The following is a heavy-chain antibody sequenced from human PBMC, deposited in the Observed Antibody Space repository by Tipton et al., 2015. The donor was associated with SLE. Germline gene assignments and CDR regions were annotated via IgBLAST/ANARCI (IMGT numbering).Heavy chain of an antibody. Sequence: TLSLTCAVSGASIRTYYWTWIRQPPGKGLEWIGDIYSSGSTNYNPSLKSRVTMSVDTSKNQFSLRLNSVTAADTAVYYCARGVGFSSWFKMDYWGQGTLVSVSS. V-gene: IGHV4-59*12. CDR1: GASIRTYY. D-gene: IGHD6-13*01. J-gene: IGHJ4*02. CDR3: ARGVGFSSWFKMDY. CDR2: IYSSGST.